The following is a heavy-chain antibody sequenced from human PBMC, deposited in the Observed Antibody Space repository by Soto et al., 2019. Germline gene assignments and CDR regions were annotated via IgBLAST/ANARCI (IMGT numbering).Heavy chain of an antibody. Sequence: QVQLVQSGAVVKKPGASVKVSCKASGYTFTSYDINWVRQATGQGLEWMGWMNANSGNTGYAQKFEGRVTMTRNTSIRAAYMELSSLRSEDTAVYYCAREGLLWFGECLDYYYGMDVWGQGTTVTVSS. CDR1: GYTFTSYD. D-gene: IGHD3-10*01. V-gene: IGHV1-8*01. CDR2: MNANSGNT. J-gene: IGHJ6*02. CDR3: AREGLLWFGECLDYYYGMDV.